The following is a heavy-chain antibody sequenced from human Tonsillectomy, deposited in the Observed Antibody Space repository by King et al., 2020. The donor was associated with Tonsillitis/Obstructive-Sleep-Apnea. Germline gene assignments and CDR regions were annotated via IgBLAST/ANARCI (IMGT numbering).Heavy chain of an antibody. CDR1: GGSISSSNSY. Sequence: QLQESGPGLVKASETLSLTCTVSGGSISSSNSYWGWIRQPPGKGLEWIGSIYYSGSTYYNPSLKSRVTISVDTSTNQFSLKLCSVTAADTAVYYCARRPYAVGGGACYSCFDSWGQGTVVTVSS. CDR3: ARRPYAVGGGACYSCFDS. CDR2: IYYSGST. J-gene: IGHJ4*02. V-gene: IGHV4-39*01. D-gene: IGHD2-15*01.